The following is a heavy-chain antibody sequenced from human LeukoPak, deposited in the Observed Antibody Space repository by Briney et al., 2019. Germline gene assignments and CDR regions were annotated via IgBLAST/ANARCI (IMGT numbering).Heavy chain of an antibody. CDR1: GGSISSSSYY. CDR3: AGVVYGGNSVYFDY. V-gene: IGHV4-39*07. J-gene: IGHJ4*02. Sequence: PSETLSLTCTVSGGSISSSSYYWGWIRQPPGKGLEWIGEINHSGSTNYNPSLKSRVTISVDTSKNQFSLKLSSVTAADTAVYYCAGVVYGGNSVYFDYWGQGTLVTVSS. D-gene: IGHD4-23*01. CDR2: INHSGST.